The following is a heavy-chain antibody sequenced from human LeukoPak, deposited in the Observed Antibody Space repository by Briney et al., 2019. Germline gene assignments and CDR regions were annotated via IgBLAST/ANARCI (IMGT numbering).Heavy chain of an antibody. D-gene: IGHD3-3*01. CDR3: ARLYDYDFWSGYYASYYYMDV. V-gene: IGHV4-39*07. CDR1: SGSISTSNYY. Sequence: PSETLSLTCTVSSGSISTSNYYWGWVRQPPGKALEWIGNIFYSGSTYYSPSLKSRVTISLDTSKNQFSLKLSSVTAADTAVYYCARLYDYDFWSGYYASYYYMDVWGKGTTVTVSS. J-gene: IGHJ6*03. CDR2: IFYSGST.